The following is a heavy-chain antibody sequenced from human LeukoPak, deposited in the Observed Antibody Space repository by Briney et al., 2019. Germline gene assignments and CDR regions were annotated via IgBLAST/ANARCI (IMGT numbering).Heavy chain of an antibody. J-gene: IGHJ4*02. CDR1: GYTFTSYG. Sequence: ASVKVSCKASGYTFTSYGINWVGQAPGQGLEWMGWISAYNGNTNYAQKLQGRVTMTTDTSTSTAYMELRSLRSDDTAVYYCARDDALVATGSFDYWGQGTLVTVSS. D-gene: IGHD5-12*01. V-gene: IGHV1-18*01. CDR2: ISAYNGNT. CDR3: ARDDALVATGSFDY.